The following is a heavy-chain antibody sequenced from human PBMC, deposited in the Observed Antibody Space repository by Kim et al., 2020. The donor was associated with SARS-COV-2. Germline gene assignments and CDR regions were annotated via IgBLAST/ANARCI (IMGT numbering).Heavy chain of an antibody. D-gene: IGHD1-26*01. CDR3: AKSLLFSRWELRSEYYYYYGMDV. V-gene: IGHV3-23*01. CDR2: ISGSGGST. J-gene: IGHJ6*02. Sequence: GGSLRLSCAASGFTFSSYAMSWVRQAPEKGLEWVSAISGSGGSTYYADSVKGRFTISRDNSKNTLYLQMNSLRAEDTAVYYCAKSLLFSRWELRSEYYYYYGMDVWGQGTTVTVSS. CDR1: GFTFSSYA.